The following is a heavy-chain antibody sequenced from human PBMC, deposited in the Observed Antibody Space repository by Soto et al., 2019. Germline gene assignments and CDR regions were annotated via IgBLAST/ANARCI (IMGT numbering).Heavy chain of an antibody. CDR1: GFTFSSYA. CDR2: ISYDGSNK. V-gene: IGHV3-30-3*01. CDR3: ARDPRSYGYSYGYSDY. D-gene: IGHD5-18*01. Sequence: GGSLRLSCAASGFTFSSYAMHWVRQAPGKGLEWVAVISYDGSNKYYADSVKGRFTISRDNSKNTLYLQMNSLRAEDTAVYYCARDPRSYGYSYGYSDYWGQGTLVTVSS. J-gene: IGHJ4*02.